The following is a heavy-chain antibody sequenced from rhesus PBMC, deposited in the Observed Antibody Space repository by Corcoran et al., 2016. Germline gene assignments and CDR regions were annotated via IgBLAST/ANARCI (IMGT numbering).Heavy chain of an antibody. V-gene: IGHV4-165*02. D-gene: IGHD6-19*01. CDR1: GCYISGYY. Sequence: QVQLQESGPGMVKPSETLSLTCAVSGCYISGYYCNWIPQPPGQGLEWIGYIGGSSRSTYYNPALKSRVTISTDTSKNQFSLKLSSVTAADTAVYYCARNTRYSSTDYWGQGVLVTVSS. CDR3: ARNTRYSSTDY. J-gene: IGHJ4*01. CDR2: IGGSSRST.